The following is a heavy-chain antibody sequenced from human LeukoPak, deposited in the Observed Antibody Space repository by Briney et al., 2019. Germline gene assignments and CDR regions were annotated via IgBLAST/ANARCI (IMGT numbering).Heavy chain of an antibody. V-gene: IGHV3-23*01. CDR2: ISGSGST. CDR1: GFTFSSYA. J-gene: IGHJ6*02. CDR3: AKGPYYGSGSSYYYFGLDV. Sequence: PGESLRLSCAASGFTFSSYAMSWVRQAPGKGLEWVSAISGSGSTYYADSVKGRFTISRDNSKNTLYLQMNSLRAEDTAVYYCAKGPYYGSGSSYYYFGLDVWGQGTTVTVSS. D-gene: IGHD3-10*01.